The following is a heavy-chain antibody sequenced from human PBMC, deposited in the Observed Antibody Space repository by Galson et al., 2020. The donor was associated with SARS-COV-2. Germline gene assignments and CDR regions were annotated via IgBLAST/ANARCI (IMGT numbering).Heavy chain of an antibody. J-gene: IGHJ4*02. D-gene: IGHD2-2*01. CDR3: ARDQRKGGRVPAAMFDY. CDR1: GGSISSYY. V-gene: IGHV4-4*07. CDR2: IYTSGST. Sequence: SQTLSLTCTVSGGSISSYYWSWIRQPAGKGLEWIGRIYTSGSTNYNPSLKSRVTMSVDTSKNQFSLKLSSVTAADTAVYYCARDQRKGGRVPAAMFDYWGQGTLVTVSS.